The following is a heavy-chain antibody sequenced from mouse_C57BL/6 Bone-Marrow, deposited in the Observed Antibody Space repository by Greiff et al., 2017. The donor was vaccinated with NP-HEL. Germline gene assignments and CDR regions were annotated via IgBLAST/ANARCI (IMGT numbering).Heavy chain of an antibody. Sequence: EVQLQESEGGLVQPGSSMKLSCTASGFTFSDYYMAWVRQVPEKGLEWVANINYDGSSTYYLDSLKSRFIISRDNAKNILYLQMSSLKSEDTATYYCARDGPPTGTGAMDYWGQGTSVTVSS. V-gene: IGHV5-16*01. CDR3: ARDGPPTGTGAMDY. CDR2: INYDGSST. D-gene: IGHD4-1*02. J-gene: IGHJ4*01. CDR1: GFTFSDYY.